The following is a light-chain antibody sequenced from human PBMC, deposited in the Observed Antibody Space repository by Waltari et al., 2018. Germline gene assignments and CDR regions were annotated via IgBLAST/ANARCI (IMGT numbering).Light chain of an antibody. J-gene: IGLJ2*01. CDR3: HSRDASGVGGS. Sequence: SSELTQDPAVSVAMGQTVRITCQGDSLRSYYESWYQQRPGQAPILVIYDKDNRPSGVPDRFSGSSSHNTASLTITGAQAEDEASYYCHSRDASGVGGSFGGGTKLTVL. CDR1: SLRSYY. V-gene: IGLV3-19*01. CDR2: DKD.